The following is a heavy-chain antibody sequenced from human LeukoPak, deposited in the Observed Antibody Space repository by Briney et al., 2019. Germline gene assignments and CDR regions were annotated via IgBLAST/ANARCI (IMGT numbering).Heavy chain of an antibody. Sequence: GGSLRLSCAASGFTFSSYAMSWVRQAPGKGLEWVSAISGSGGSTYYADSVKGRFTISRDNSKNALYLQMNSLRAEDTAVYYCAKDSGYSSGWHWNYWGQGTLVTVSS. CDR1: GFTFSSYA. CDR2: ISGSGGST. D-gene: IGHD6-19*01. CDR3: AKDSGYSSGWHWNY. V-gene: IGHV3-23*01. J-gene: IGHJ4*02.